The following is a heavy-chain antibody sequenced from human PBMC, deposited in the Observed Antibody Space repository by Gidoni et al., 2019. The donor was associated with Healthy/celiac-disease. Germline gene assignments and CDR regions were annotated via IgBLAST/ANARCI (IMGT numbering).Heavy chain of an antibody. D-gene: IGHD2-2*02. CDR1: VFTFSGSA. J-gene: IGHJ6*03. Sequence: EVQLVESGGGLVQPGGSLKLSCAASVFTFSGSAMPWVRPASGKGLGWVCRIRSKANSYATACAASVKGRFTISRDDSKNTAYLQMNSLKTEDTAVYYCTRHVPDIVVVPAAITYYYYYMDVWGKGTTVTVSS. CDR3: TRHVPDIVVVPAAITYYYYYMDV. CDR2: IRSKANSYAT. V-gene: IGHV3-73*02.